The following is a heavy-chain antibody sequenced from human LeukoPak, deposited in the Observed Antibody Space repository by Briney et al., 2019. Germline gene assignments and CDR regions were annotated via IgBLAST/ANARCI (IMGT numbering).Heavy chain of an antibody. CDR2: ISDSGTTT. CDR3: AKDPLPYGDGAFDI. CDR1: GFTFSSHA. Sequence: QAGGSLRLSCEASGFTFSSHAMIWVRLAPGRGLEWVSSISDSGTTTHYADSVRGRFTISRDNSKNTLYLQMNSLRAEDTAVYYCAKDPLPYGDGAFDIWGQGTMVTVSS. V-gene: IGHV3-23*01. D-gene: IGHD4-17*01. J-gene: IGHJ3*02.